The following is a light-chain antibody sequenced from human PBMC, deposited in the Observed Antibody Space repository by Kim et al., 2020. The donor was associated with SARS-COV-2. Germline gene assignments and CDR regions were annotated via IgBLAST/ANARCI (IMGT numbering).Light chain of an antibody. CDR1: QSINSDY. J-gene: IGKJ2*01. CDR2: RAS. V-gene: IGKV3-20*01. Sequence: LPPGEGATLSCRASQSINSDYVAWYQQRPGQAPRLLIFRASTRATAVPDRFSGSGSGTDFTLTIRRLEPEDFAVYYCQHYGSSRYTFGQGTKLEI. CDR3: QHYGSSRYT.